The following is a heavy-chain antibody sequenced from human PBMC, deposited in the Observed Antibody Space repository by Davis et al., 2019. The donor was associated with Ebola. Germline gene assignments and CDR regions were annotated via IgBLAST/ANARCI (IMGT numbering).Heavy chain of an antibody. CDR2: ISSSSSYT. V-gene: IGHV3-11*05. CDR3: AKGVIVVVVAATLPYFDY. CDR1: GFTFSDYY. D-gene: IGHD2-15*01. J-gene: IGHJ4*02. Sequence: PGGSLRLSCAASGFTFSDYYMSWIRQAPGKGLEWVSYISSSSSYTNYADSVKGRFTISRDNSKNTLYLQMNSLRAEDTAVYYCAKGVIVVVVAATLPYFDYWGQGTLVTVSS.